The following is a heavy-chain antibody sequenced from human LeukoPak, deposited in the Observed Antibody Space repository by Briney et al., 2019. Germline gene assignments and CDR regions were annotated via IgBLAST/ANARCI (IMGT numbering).Heavy chain of an antibody. CDR2: ISGSGGST. J-gene: IGHJ4*02. CDR1: GFTFSSYA. CDR3: AKASGVIVVVSPEDY. D-gene: IGHD3-22*01. Sequence: GGSLRLSCAASGFTFSSYAMSWVRQAPGTGLEWVSAISGSGGSTYYADSVKGRFTISRDNSKNTLYLQMNSLRAEDTAVYYCAKASGVIVVVSPEDYWGQGTLVTVSS. V-gene: IGHV3-23*01.